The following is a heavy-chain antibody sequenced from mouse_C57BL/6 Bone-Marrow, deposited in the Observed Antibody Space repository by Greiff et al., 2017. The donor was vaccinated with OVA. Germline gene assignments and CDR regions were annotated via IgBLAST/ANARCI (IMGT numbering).Heavy chain of an antibody. V-gene: IGHV3-5*01. D-gene: IGHD3-3*01. J-gene: IGHJ1*03. Sequence: DVKLVESGPGLVKPSQTVFLTCTVTGISITTGNYRWSWIRQFPGNKLEWIGYIYYSGTITYNPSLTSRTTITRDTPKNQFFLEMNSLTAEDTATYYCAREKGTPYWYFDVWGTGTTVTVSS. CDR2: IYYSGTI. CDR1: GISITTGNYR. CDR3: AREKGTPYWYFDV.